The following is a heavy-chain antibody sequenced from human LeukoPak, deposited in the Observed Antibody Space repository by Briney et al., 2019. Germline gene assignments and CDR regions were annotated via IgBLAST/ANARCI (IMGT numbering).Heavy chain of an antibody. D-gene: IGHD3-10*01. CDR1: GDSISNYY. J-gene: IGHJ4*02. CDR3: ARYLGGSGSYYNFYFDY. CDR2: IYYSGST. Sequence: SETLSLTCTVSGDSISNYYWSWIRQPPGKGLEWIGYIYYSGSTNYNPSLKSRVTISVDTSKNQFSLKLSSVTAADTAVYYCARYLGGSGSYYNFYFDYWGQGTLVTVSS. V-gene: IGHV4-59*01.